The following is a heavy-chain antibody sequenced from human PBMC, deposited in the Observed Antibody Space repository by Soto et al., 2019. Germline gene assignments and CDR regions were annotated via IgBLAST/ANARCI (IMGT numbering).Heavy chain of an antibody. CDR2: ISSRCSTI. CDR3: ARDRGDYVWGTISWVSY. V-gene: IGHV3-11*01. CDR1: GFTFSDYY. D-gene: IGHD3-16*01. J-gene: IGHJ4*02. Sequence: PGGSLRLSCAAAGFTFSDYYMSWIRQAPGKGLEGVSYISSRCSTIYYADSVKGRFTISSDNAKNSLYLQMNSLRAEDTAVYYCARDRGDYVWGTISWVSYWGQGTLVTVSS.